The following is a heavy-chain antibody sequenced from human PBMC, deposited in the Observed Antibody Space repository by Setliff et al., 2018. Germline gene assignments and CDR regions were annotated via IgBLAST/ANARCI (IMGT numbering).Heavy chain of an antibody. D-gene: IGHD3-10*01. CDR3: ARASDRTMVDP. CDR1: GLTFSSAW. V-gene: IGHV3-7*01. CDR2: INQDGNDK. J-gene: IGHJ5*02. Sequence: PGGSLRLSCAASGLTFSSAWMAWVRQAPGKGLECVAVINQDGNDKYDVDSAKGRFTISRDNAKSSLYLQLNYLRVEDTAVYYCARASDRTMVDPWGQGTQVTVSS.